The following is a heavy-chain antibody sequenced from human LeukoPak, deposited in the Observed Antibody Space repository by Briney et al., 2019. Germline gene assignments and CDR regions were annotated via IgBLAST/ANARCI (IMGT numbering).Heavy chain of an antibody. J-gene: IGHJ4*02. D-gene: IGHD2-2*01. CDR2: IYCSGST. V-gene: IGHV4-59*08. CDR3: ARHLSPAAYFDY. Sequence: SETLSLTCTVSGGSISSYYWSWIRQPPGKGLEWIGYIYCSGSTNYNPSLKSRVTISADTSKNQFSLKLSSVTAADTAVYYCARHLSPAAYFDYWGQGTLVTVSS. CDR1: GGSISSYY.